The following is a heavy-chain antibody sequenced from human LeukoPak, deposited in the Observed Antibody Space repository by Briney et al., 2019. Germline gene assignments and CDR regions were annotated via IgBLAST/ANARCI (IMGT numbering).Heavy chain of an antibody. Sequence: ASVKVSCKASGYTFTSYGISWLRQAPGQGLEWMGWISTYNGHTNYAQRLQGRVTMTTDTSTSTAYMELRSLRSDDTAVYYCARDRDYYYYMDVWGKGTTVTVSS. CDR1: GYTFTSYG. J-gene: IGHJ6*03. CDR3: ARDRDYYYYMDV. V-gene: IGHV1-18*01. CDR2: ISTYNGHT.